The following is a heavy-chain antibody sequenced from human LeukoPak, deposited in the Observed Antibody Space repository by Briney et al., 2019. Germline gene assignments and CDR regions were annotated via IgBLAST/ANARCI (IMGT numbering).Heavy chain of an antibody. D-gene: IGHD3-10*01. Sequence: SETLSLTCTVSGGSISSSSYYWGWIRQPPGKGLEWVGSIYYSGSTYYNPSLKSRVTISVDTSKNQFSLQLNSVTPEDTAVYYCARAVGFGELSDPERRYYFDYWGQGTLVTVSS. CDR3: ARAVGFGELSDPERRYYFDY. CDR1: GGSISSSSYY. V-gene: IGHV4-39*01. J-gene: IGHJ4*02. CDR2: IYYSGST.